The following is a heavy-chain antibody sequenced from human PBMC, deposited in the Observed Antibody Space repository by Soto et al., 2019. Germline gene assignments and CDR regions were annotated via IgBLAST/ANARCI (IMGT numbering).Heavy chain of an antibody. CDR2: IYYSGST. V-gene: IGHV4-39*01. D-gene: IGHD3-3*01. Sequence: QLQLQESGPGLVKPSETLSLTCTVSGGSISSSSYYWGWIRQPPGKGLEWIGIIYYSGSTYSNQFHNSRVTISVDTSKNQFSLKRSSVTAADTAVYYCARHPPAISISDHWGQGTLVTVSS. J-gene: IGHJ4*02. CDR3: ARHPPAISISDH. CDR1: GGSISSSSYY.